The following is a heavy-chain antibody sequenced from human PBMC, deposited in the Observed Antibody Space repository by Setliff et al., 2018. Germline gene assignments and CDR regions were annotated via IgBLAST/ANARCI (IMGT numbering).Heavy chain of an antibody. J-gene: IGHJ4*02. V-gene: IGHV3-48*01. Sequence: PGGSLKLSCAGSGFPLYTYDMNWVRQAPGKALEWISFISHGGATKYYADSVKGRFTISRDNAKNSVFLDMNSLRVDDTATYYCARDRLTSARYWTSDYWGQGTLVTVSS. CDR3: ARDRLTSARYWTSDY. CDR2: ISHGGATK. CDR1: GFPLYTYD. D-gene: IGHD2-8*02.